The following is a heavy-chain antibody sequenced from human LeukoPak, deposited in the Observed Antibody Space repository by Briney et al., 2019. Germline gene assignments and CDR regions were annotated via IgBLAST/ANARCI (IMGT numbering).Heavy chain of an antibody. Sequence: ASVKVTCKASGHTFTSYGISWVRQAPGQGLEWMGWISAYNGNTNYAQKLQGRVTMTTDTSTSTAYMELRSLRSDDTAVYYCARIYCTNGVCYKTNWFDPWGQGTLVTVSS. CDR3: ARIYCTNGVCYKTNWFDP. J-gene: IGHJ5*02. CDR2: ISAYNGNT. D-gene: IGHD2-8*01. CDR1: GHTFTSYG. V-gene: IGHV1-18*01.